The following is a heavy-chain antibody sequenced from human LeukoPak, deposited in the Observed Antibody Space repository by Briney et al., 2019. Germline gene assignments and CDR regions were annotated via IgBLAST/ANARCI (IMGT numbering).Heavy chain of an antibody. J-gene: IGHJ4*02. V-gene: IGHV3-13*01. Sequence: GGSLRLSCAASGFTFSSYDMHWVRQATGKGLEWVSAIGTAGDTYYPGSVKGRFTISRENAKNSLYLQMNSLRAGDTAVYYCAREVAGRYYFDYWGQGTLATVSS. D-gene: IGHD1-14*01. CDR1: GFTFSSYD. CDR3: AREVAGRYYFDY. CDR2: IGTAGDT.